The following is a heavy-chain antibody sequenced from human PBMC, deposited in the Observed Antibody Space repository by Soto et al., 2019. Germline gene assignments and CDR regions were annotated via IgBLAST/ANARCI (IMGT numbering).Heavy chain of an antibody. CDR2: ISYDGSNK. Sequence: QVQLVESGGGVVQPGRSLRLSCVASGFTFTSYAMHWVRQAPGKGLEWVAVISYDGSNKYYADSVKGRFTISRDNSKETVYLQMNSLRAEDTAVYYCARDFSMAVVAPGYWRQGTLGSVSS. CDR1: GFTFTSYA. V-gene: IGHV3-30-3*01. CDR3: ARDFSMAVVAPGY. D-gene: IGHD2-15*01. J-gene: IGHJ4*02.